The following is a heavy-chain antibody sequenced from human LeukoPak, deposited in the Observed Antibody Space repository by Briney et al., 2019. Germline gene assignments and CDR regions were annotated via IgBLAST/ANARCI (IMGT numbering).Heavy chain of an antibody. CDR3: ARVGVVVPAANIKRVLGFDP. D-gene: IGHD2-2*01. CDR1: GYTFTSYG. V-gene: IGHV1-18*01. J-gene: IGHJ5*02. Sequence: ASVKVSRKASGYTFTSYGISWVRQAPGQGLEWMGWISAYNGNTNCAQKLQGRVTMTTDTSTSTAYMELRSLRSDDTAVYYCARVGVVVPAANIKRVLGFDPWGQGTLVTVSS. CDR2: ISAYNGNT.